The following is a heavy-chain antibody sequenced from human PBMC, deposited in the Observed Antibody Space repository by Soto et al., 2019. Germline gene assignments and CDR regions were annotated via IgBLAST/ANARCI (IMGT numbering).Heavy chain of an antibody. J-gene: IGHJ6*02. CDR1: GYTFTYRY. CDR3: ASADYYYYGMDV. CDR2: ITPFNGNT. Sequence: QMQLVQSGAEVKKTGSSVKVSCKASGYTFTYRYLHWVRQAPGQALEWLGWITPFNGNTNYAQKFQDRITITRAXSMSTAYMELSSLRSEDTAMYYCASADYYYYGMDVWGQGTTVTVSS. V-gene: IGHV1-45*02.